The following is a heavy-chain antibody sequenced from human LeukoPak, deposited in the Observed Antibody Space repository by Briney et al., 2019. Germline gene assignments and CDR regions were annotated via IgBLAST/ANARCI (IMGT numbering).Heavy chain of an antibody. V-gene: IGHV4-31*03. CDR2: IYYSGST. J-gene: IGHJ4*02. CDR1: GASISSGGYY. CDR3: ARGEMATIWSD. Sequence: SETLSLTCTVSGASISSGGYYWSWIRQHPGKGLEWIGYIYYSGSTYYNPSLKSRVTISVDTSKNQFSLKLSSVTAADTAVYYCARGEMATIWSDWGQGTLVTVSS. D-gene: IGHD5-24*01.